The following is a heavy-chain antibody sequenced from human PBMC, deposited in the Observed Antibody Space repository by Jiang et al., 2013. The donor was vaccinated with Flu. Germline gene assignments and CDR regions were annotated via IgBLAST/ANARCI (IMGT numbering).Heavy chain of an antibody. CDR3: ARAPTVTTLGNWFDP. Sequence: GAEVKKPGSSVKVSCKASGGTFSSFTITWVRQAPGQGLEWMGRIIPVFDMTNYAQKFHGRVTITADKSTNTAFMELSSLTSEDTAIYYCARAPTVTTLGNWFDPWGQGTLVTV. V-gene: IGHV1-69*02. CDR1: GGTFSSFT. J-gene: IGHJ5*02. D-gene: IGHD4-17*01. CDR2: IIPVFDMT.